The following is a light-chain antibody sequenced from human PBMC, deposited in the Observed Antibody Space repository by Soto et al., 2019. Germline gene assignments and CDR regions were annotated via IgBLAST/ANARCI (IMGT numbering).Light chain of an antibody. V-gene: IGLV2-18*02. CDR2: EVS. CDR1: SSDVGGYNR. J-gene: IGLJ2*01. CDR3: SSYGSTNILV. Sequence: QSVLTQPPSVSGSPGQSVTISCTGTSSDVGGYNRVSWYQQPPGTAPKLIIYEVSNRPSGVPDRFSGAKSGNTASLTVSGLQAEDEAHYYCSSYGSTNILVFGGGTKVTVL.